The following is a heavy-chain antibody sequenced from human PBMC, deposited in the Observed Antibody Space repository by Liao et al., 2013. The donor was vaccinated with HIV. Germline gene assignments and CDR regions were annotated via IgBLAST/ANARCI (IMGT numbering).Heavy chain of an antibody. CDR1: GGSINSYY. Sequence: QVQLQESGPGLVKPSETLSLTCTVSGGSINSYYWTWIRQPPGKGLEWIGYLYYSGTTMYNPSLKSRVTISVDTSKNLCSLKLSSVTAADTAVYFCARVGMTTITGYYYYIDVWGKGTTVTVSS. V-gene: IGHV4-59*01. CDR3: ARVGMTTITGYYYYIDV. CDR2: LYYSGTT. J-gene: IGHJ6*03. D-gene: IGHD5-24*01.